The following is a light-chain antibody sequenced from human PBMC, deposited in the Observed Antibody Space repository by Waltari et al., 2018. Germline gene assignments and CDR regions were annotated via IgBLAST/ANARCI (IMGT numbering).Light chain of an antibody. CDR2: DVS. CDR1: SSDVGAYNY. J-gene: IGLJ2*01. CDR3: SSYISSSTLEL. V-gene: IGLV2-14*03. Sequence: QSALTQPASVSGSPGQSITISCTGTSSDVGAYNYVSWYQQHPGKAPKLIIFDVSNRPSGVPNRFSGSKSGNTASLTISGLQAEDEADYYCSSYISSSTLELFGGGTSLTVL.